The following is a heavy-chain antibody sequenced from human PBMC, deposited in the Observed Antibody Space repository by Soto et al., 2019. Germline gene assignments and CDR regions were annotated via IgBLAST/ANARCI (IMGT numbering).Heavy chain of an antibody. D-gene: IGHD4-4*01. CDR2: ISAYNGNK. V-gene: IGHV1-18*01. Sequence: ASVKVSCKASGYTFTSYGISWVRQAPGKGLEWMGWISAYNGNKNCAQEFQGRVTTTVDESTSTAYMELSSLRSEDTAVYYCARDPVSTSDYSNYLDYWGQGTLVTVSS. CDR1: GYTFTSYG. J-gene: IGHJ4*02. CDR3: ARDPVSTSDYSNYLDY.